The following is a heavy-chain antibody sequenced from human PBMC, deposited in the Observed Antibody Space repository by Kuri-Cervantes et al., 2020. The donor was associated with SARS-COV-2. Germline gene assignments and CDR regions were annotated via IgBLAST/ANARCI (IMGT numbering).Heavy chain of an antibody. D-gene: IGHD5-18*01. CDR2: ISGYNGNT. V-gene: IGHV1-18*04. Sequence: ASVKVSCKASGYNFTTYGISWVRQAPGQGLDWIGWISGYNGNTYYAQKFQGRVTMTIDTSTTTAYMELRNLRSDDTAVYYCARDGYSYGVYYYYYLDVWGKGTTVTVSS. CDR1: GYNFTTYG. J-gene: IGHJ6*03. CDR3: ARDGYSYGVYYYYYLDV.